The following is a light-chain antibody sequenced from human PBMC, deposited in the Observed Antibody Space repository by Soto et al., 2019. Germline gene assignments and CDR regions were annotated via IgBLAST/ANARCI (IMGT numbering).Light chain of an antibody. CDR3: SSYTSSSTSPYV. CDR1: SSNIGAGYD. Sequence: QLVLTQPPSVSGAPGQRVTISCTGSSSNIGAGYDVHWYQQLPGTAPKLLIYGNSNRPSGVPDRFSGSKSGTSASLAITGLQAEDEADYYCSSYTSSSTSPYVFGTGTKVTVL. V-gene: IGLV1-40*01. CDR2: GNS. J-gene: IGLJ1*01.